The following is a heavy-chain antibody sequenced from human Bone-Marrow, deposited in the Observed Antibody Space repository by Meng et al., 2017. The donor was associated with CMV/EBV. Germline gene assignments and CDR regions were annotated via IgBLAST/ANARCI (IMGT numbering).Heavy chain of an antibody. CDR3: ARVLRAGFRLSPYIDY. CDR1: GGSISSSSYY. D-gene: IGHD3-16*02. Sequence: QLQLQESGPGLVKPSETLSLTCTVSGGSISSSSYYWGWIRQPPGKGLEWIGSIYYSGSTYYNPSLKSRVTISVDTSKNQFSLKLSSVTAADTAVYYCARVLRAGFRLSPYIDYWGQGTLVTVSS. J-gene: IGHJ4*02. CDR2: IYYSGST. V-gene: IGHV4-39*01.